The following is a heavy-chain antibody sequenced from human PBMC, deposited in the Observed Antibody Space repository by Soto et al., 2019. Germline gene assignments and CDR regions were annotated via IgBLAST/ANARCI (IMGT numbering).Heavy chain of an antibody. Sequence: QVQLVESGGGVVQPGRSLRLSCAASGFTFNSYGMHWVRQVPGNGLEWVAFISYDSTKTYYADSVKGRFTIARDNSNSALYVQMNSLTGEDTAVYYCARTRSAWSDFHYYSLDVWCQGTTVTVSS. CDR1: GFTFNSYG. CDR2: ISYDSTKT. D-gene: IGHD1-26*01. V-gene: IGHV3-30*03. CDR3: ARTRSAWSDFHYYSLDV. J-gene: IGHJ6*02.